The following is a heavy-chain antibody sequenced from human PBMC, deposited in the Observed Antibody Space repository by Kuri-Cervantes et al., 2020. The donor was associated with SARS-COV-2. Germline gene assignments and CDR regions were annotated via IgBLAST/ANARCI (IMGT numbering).Heavy chain of an antibody. V-gene: IGHV2-70*11. CDR2: IDWDDDK. CDR3: ARTQATSVIADY. Sequence: SGLTLVKPTHTFTLTYTFSGFSLNTSGMGVSWIRQPPGKALEWLARIDWDDDKYYNRSLKTRLTISKDTSKNQVVLTMTNMATVHTATYYCARTQATSVIADYWGQGTLVTVSS. D-gene: IGHD2/OR15-2a*01. J-gene: IGHJ4*02. CDR1: GFSLNTSGMG.